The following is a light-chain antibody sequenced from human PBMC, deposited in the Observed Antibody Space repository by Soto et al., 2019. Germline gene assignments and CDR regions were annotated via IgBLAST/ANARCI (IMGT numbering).Light chain of an antibody. J-gene: IGLJ1*01. V-gene: IGLV2-14*03. CDR3: LSHTTRRIYV. CDR2: NVN. Sequence: QSALTHPRSVSGSPGQSITISCSGTNSDIGAYDYVSWYQQHPGKPPKLIIYNVNNRPSGVSFRFSGSKSANTASLTISGLQTEDEADYYCLSHTTRRIYVFGPGTKVTVL. CDR1: NSDIGAYDY.